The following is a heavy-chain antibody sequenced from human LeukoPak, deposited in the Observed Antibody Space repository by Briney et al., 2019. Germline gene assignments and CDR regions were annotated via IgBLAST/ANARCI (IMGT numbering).Heavy chain of an antibody. CDR3: AREISPFFPPDVVGATRGNAFDI. D-gene: IGHD1-26*01. CDR1: GFTFSSYS. J-gene: IGHJ3*02. V-gene: IGHV3-21*01. Sequence: GGSLRLSCAASGFTFSSYSMNWVRQAPGKGLEWVSSISSSSSYIYYADSVKGRFTISRDNAKNSLYLQMNSLRAEDTAVYYCAREISPFFPPDVVGATRGNAFDIWGQGTMVTVSS. CDR2: ISSSSSYI.